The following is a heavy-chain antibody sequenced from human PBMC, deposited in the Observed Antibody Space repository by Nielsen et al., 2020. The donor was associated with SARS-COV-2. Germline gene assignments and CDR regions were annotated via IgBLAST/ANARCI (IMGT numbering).Heavy chain of an antibody. CDR2: RAYSGNT. CDR1: GGSIRSEGSY. V-gene: IGHV4-30-4*01. CDR3: ARQGQWLVRFGY. D-gene: IGHD6-19*01. J-gene: IGHJ4*02. Sequence: LRLSCTASGGSIRSEGSYWSWIRQHPRKGLEWIGDRAYSGNTYYNPSLKSRVTISVDTSKNQFSLKLSSVTAADTAVYYCARQGQWLVRFGYWGQGTLVTVSS.